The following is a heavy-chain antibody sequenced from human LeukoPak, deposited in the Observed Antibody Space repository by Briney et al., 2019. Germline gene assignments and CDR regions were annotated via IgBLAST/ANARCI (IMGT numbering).Heavy chain of an antibody. D-gene: IGHD3-22*01. CDR1: GYSVTSYW. CDR2: IYPGDSDT. V-gene: IGHV5-51*03. CDR3: ARYDYYDSSGYKNYFDY. Sequence: GESLKISCKGSGYSVTSYWIGWVRQMPGKGLEWMGIIYPGDSDTRYSPSFQGQVTISDDKSISTAYLQWSSLKASDTAMYYCARYDYYDSSGYKNYFDYWGHGTLVTVSS. J-gene: IGHJ4*01.